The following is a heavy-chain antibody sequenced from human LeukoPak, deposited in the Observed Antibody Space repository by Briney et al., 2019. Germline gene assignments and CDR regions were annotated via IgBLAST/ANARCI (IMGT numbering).Heavy chain of an antibody. V-gene: IGHV3-30*03. CDR1: GFTFSSYG. CDR2: ISYDGSNK. CDR3: ARESRGYDILTGKYHRGYYSYYMDV. Sequence: GGSLRLSCAASGFTFSSYGMHWVRQAPGKGLEWAAVISYDGSNKYYADSVKGRFTISRDNAKNSLYLQMNSLRAEDTAVYYCARESRGYDILTGKYHRGYYSYYMDVWGKGTTVTVSS. J-gene: IGHJ6*03. D-gene: IGHD3-9*01.